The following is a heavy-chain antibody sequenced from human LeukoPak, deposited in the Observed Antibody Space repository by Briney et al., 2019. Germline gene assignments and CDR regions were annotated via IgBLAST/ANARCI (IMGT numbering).Heavy chain of an antibody. D-gene: IGHD5-24*01. CDR3: ARVGSSGERWPNDY. CDR1: GGSFSGYY. Sequence: SGTLSLTCAVYGGSFSGYYWSWIRQPPGKGLEWIGEINHSGSTNYNPSLKSRVTISVDTSKNQFSLKLSSATAAGTAVYYCARVGSSGERWPNDYWGQGTLVTVSS. V-gene: IGHV4-34*01. CDR2: INHSGST. J-gene: IGHJ4*02.